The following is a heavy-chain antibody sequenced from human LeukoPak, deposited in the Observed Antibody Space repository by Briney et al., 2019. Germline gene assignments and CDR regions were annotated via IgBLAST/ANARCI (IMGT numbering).Heavy chain of an antibody. CDR2: ISDVGSHT. D-gene: IGHD1-1*01. CDR1: GFTFSSYW. J-gene: IGHJ4*02. CDR3: ARCTTGKTFGSLREIKKSREIDY. V-gene: IGHV3-74*01. Sequence: GGSLRLSCAASGFTFSSYWMHWVRQAPGKGLVWVSRISDVGSHTFYADSVKGRFAMSRDNAKNSLFLQMDSLRGEDTAVYYCARCTTGKTFGSLREIKKSREIDYWGQGTLVTVSS.